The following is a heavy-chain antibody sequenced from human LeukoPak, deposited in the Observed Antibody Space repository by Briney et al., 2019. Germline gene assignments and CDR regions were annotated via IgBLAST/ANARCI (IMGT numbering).Heavy chain of an antibody. CDR2: IYDTGSS. CDR3: ARGVYNDISGYYPDY. D-gene: IGHD3-22*01. J-gene: IGHJ4*02. Sequence: SETLSLTCTVSGGSISSYYWNWMRQPPGKGLEWIGYIYDTGSSSYNPSLKSRVTISVDTSKNQFSLKVRSVTAADTAVYYCARGVYNDISGYYPDYWGQGTLVTVSS. V-gene: IGHV4-59*01. CDR1: GGSISSYY.